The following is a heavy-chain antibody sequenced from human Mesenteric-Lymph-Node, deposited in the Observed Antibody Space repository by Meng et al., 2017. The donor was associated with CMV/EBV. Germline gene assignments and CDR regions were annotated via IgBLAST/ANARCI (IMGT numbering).Heavy chain of an antibody. D-gene: IGHD6-13*01. Sequence: GESLKISCAASGATVSSDYMRWVRQAPGKGLEWVAVIYTGGSTYYADSVKGRFTISRDNSKNTLYLQMNSLRAEDTAVYYCARRAATPGFDYWGQGTLVTVSS. CDR3: ARRAATPGFDY. CDR1: GATVSSDY. CDR2: IYTGGST. J-gene: IGHJ4*02. V-gene: IGHV3-66*01.